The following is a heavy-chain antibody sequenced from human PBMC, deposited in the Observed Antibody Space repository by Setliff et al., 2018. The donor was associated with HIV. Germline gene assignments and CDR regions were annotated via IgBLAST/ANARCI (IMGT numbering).Heavy chain of an antibody. CDR2: IYYSGSI. V-gene: IGHV4-28*05. CDR1: GYSISSNDW. Sequence: SSETLSLSCVVSGYSISSNDWWGWIRQSPGKGLEWIGYIYYSGSIYYNPSLKSRVTMSVDTSKNQFSLKLSSVTAVDTAVYYCAKKGNGDYHFDYWGQGTLVTVS. CDR3: AKKGNGDYHFDY. J-gene: IGHJ4*02. D-gene: IGHD4-17*01.